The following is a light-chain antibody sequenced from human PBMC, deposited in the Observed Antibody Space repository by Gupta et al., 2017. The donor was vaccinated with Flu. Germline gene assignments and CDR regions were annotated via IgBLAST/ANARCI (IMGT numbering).Light chain of an antibody. V-gene: IGLV1-51*01. CDR1: SPTIGINY. J-gene: IGLJ3*02. CDR2: DNH. CDR3: GTWDNSLSAMV. Sequence: QSVLTQPPSVSAAPGQKVTISCSGSSPTIGINYVSWYQQLPGTAPKLLIFDNHKRPSGIPDRFSGSKSGTSATLGITGLQTGDEADYYCGTWDNSLSAMVFGGGTKVTVL.